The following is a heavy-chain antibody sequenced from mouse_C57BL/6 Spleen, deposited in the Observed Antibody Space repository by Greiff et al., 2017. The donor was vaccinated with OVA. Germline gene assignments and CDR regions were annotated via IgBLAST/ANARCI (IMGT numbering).Heavy chain of an antibody. D-gene: IGHD1-1*01. CDR3: ARVITTVRSYFDY. Sequence: QVQLKESGAELVRPGASVKLSCKASGYTFTDYYINWVKQRPGQGLEWIARIYPGSGNTYYNEKFKGKATLTAEKSSSTAYMQLSSLTSEDSAVYFCARVITTVRSYFDYWGQGTTLTVSS. CDR2: IYPGSGNT. CDR1: GYTFTDYY. J-gene: IGHJ2*01. V-gene: IGHV1-76*01.